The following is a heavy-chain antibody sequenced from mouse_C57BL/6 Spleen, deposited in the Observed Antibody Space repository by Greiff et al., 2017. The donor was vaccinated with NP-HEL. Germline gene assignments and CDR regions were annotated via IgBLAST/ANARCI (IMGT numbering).Heavy chain of an antibody. V-gene: IGHV1-81*01. CDR3: AREELGYYAMDY. D-gene: IGHD4-1*01. J-gene: IGHJ4*01. CDR1: GYTFTSYG. Sequence: QVQLKESGAELARPGASVKLSCKASGYTFTSYGISWVKQRTGQGLEWIGEIYPRSGNTYYNEKFKGKATLTADKSSSTAYMELRSLTSEDSAVYFCAREELGYYAMDYWGQGTSVTVSS. CDR2: IYPRSGNT.